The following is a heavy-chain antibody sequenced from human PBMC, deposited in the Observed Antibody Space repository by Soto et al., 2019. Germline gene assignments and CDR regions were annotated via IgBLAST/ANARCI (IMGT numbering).Heavy chain of an antibody. D-gene: IGHD2-2*03. CDR3: DGYCISTSCRKLYYYGMDV. J-gene: IGHJ6*02. CDR1: GGSISSSSYY. V-gene: IGHV4-39*01. Sequence: PSETLSLTCTVSGGSISSSSYYWGWIRQPPGKGLEWIGSIYYSGSTYYNPSLKSRVTISVDTSKNQFSLKLSSVTAADTAVYYCDGYCISTSCRKLYYYGMDVWGQGTTVTVSS. CDR2: IYYSGST.